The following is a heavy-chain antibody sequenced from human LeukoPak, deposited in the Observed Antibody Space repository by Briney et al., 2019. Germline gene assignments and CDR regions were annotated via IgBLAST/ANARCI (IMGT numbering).Heavy chain of an antibody. D-gene: IGHD3-3*01. CDR2: IIPIFGTA. CDR1: GGTFSSYA. V-gene: IGHV1-69*01. CDR3: ARDGGVLRFLEWLPDY. Sequence: SVKVSCKASGGTFSSYAISWVRQAPGQGLEWMGGIIPIFGTANYAQKFQGRVTITADESTSTAYMELSSLRSEDTAVYYCARDGGVLRFLEWLPDYWGQGTLVTVSS. J-gene: IGHJ4*02.